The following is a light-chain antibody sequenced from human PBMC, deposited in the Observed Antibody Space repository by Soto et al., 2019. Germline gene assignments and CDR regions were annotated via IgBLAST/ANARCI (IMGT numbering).Light chain of an antibody. Sequence: QSALTQPASVSGSPGQSITISCTGSSSDVGYYNLVSWYQQHPTAAPKLLLFEVTKRPSGVSDRFSGSKSGNTASLTISGLQAEDESDYYCCSFAGSSTVVFGGGTQLTVL. CDR1: SSDVGYYNL. CDR2: EVT. V-gene: IGLV2-23*02. CDR3: CSFAGSSTVV. J-gene: IGLJ2*01.